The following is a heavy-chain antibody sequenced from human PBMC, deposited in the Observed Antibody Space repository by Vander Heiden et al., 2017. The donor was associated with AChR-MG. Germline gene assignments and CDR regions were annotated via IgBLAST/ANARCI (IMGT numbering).Heavy chain of an antibody. CDR3: ARRAPNCSGGSCYWFDP. Sequence: EVQLVQSGAEVKKPGESLKISCKGSGYRFTSYGIGWVRQMPGKGLEWMGIIYPGDSDTRYSPSFQGQVTISADKSISTAYLQWSSLKASDTAMYYCARRAPNCSGGSCYWFDPWGQGTLVTVSS. D-gene: IGHD2-15*01. J-gene: IGHJ5*02. CDR1: GYRFTSYG. CDR2: IYPGDSDT. V-gene: IGHV5-51*01.